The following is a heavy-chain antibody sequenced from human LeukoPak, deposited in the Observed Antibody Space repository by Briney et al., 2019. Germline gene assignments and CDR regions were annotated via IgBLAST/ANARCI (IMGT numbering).Heavy chain of an antibody. CDR3: VSFYETY. CDR2: INSDGSWT. J-gene: IGHJ4*02. CDR1: GFTFSSYW. Sequence: GGSLRLSCAASGFTFSSYWMHWVRQVPGKGLVWVSHINSDGSWTSYADSVEGRFTISKDNAKNTVYLQMNSLRAEDTAVYYCVSFYETYWGRGTLVTVSS. D-gene: IGHD2/OR15-2a*01. V-gene: IGHV3-74*01.